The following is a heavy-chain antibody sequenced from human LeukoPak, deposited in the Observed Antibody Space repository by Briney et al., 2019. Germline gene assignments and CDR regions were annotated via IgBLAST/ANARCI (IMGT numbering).Heavy chain of an antibody. J-gene: IGHJ4*02. CDR1: GFTFSSYG. CDR2: ISYDGSNK. CDR3: AKDVYSGSYFDY. D-gene: IGHD1-26*01. V-gene: IGHV3-30*18. Sequence: GRSLRLSCAASGFTFSSYGMHWVRQAPGKGLEWVAVISYDGSNKYYADSVKGRFTISGDNSKNTLYLQMNSLRAEDTAVYYCAKDVYSGSYFDYWGQGTLVTVSS.